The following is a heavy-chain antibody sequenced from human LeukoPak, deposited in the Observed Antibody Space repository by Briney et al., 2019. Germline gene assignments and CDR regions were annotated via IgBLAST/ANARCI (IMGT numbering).Heavy chain of an antibody. Sequence: GGSLRLSCAASEFTFSSYAMSWVRQAPGKGLEWVSAISGSGGSTYYADSVKGRFTISRDNSKNTLYLQMNSLRAEDTAVYYCAKNRAWLRSYYFDYWGQGTLVTVSS. D-gene: IGHD5-12*01. J-gene: IGHJ4*02. CDR3: AKNRAWLRSYYFDY. V-gene: IGHV3-23*01. CDR2: ISGSGGST. CDR1: EFTFSSYA.